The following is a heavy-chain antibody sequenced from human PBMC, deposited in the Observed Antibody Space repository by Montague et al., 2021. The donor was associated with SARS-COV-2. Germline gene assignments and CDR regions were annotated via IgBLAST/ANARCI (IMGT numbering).Heavy chain of an antibody. J-gene: IGHJ4*02. Sequence: CAISGDSVAGLSLSWNWHTPALQTQFHWLGRPLYRYKRYSDYAPSVRGRLTVNPDASKNEFSLELNYVTPEDTAVYYCIRYSGWYYFDFWGQGTLVTVSS. V-gene: IGHV6-1*01. CDR2: PLYRYKRYS. CDR3: IRYSGWYYFDF. D-gene: IGHD6-19*01. CDR1: GDSVAGLSLS.